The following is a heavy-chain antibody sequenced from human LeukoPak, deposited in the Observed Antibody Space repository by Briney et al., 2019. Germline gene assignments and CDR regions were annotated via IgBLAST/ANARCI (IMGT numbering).Heavy chain of an antibody. Sequence: SETLSLTCTVSGGPINSYYWIWIPQPPGKGLEGIGYIYYSGSTKYNPSLKSLVTISVDTSKNQFSLKLSSVTAADTAVYYCARGINSGYDYGYWGQGTLVTVSS. V-gene: IGHV4-59*01. J-gene: IGHJ4*02. CDR1: GGPINSYY. D-gene: IGHD5-12*01. CDR3: ARGINSGYDYGY. CDR2: IYYSGST.